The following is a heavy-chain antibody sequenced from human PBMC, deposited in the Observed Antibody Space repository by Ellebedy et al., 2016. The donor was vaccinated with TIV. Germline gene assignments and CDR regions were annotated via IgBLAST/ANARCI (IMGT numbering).Heavy chain of an antibody. Sequence: GGSLRLSCAASGFAFSSYSMQWVRQAPGKGLEWVAVMSFDGSNKYYADSVKGRFTISRDNSKNTLYLQMNSLRAEDTAVYYCARDPRLQWLGYFDLWGRGTLVTVSS. J-gene: IGHJ2*01. CDR3: ARDPRLQWLGYFDL. CDR2: MSFDGSNK. CDR1: GFAFSSYS. D-gene: IGHD6-19*01. V-gene: IGHV3-30-3*01.